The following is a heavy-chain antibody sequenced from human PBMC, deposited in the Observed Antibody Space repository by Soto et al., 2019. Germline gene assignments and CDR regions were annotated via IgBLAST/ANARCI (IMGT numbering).Heavy chain of an antibody. V-gene: IGHV3-23*01. CDR3: AKEMIESTAADVFNY. Sequence: EVQLLESGGCLIQPGWSLRLSCEASGFTFSNYGMTWVRLAPGKGLEWVSTISGSGGRTFYADPVKGRFTNSRDNSKNTLYLQMNSLRAEDTAVYYCAKEMIESTAADVFNYWGQGTLVNVSP. D-gene: IGHD6-25*01. CDR1: GFTFSNYG. CDR2: ISGSGGRT. J-gene: IGHJ4*02.